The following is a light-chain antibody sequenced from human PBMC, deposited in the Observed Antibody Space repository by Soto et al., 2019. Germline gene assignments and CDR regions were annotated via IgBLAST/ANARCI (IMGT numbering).Light chain of an antibody. Sequence: QSVLTQPPSVSGAPGQRVTISCTGSSSNIGAGFDVHWYHQIAGTAPKLLIYGNSNRPSGVADRFSGSKSGTSASLAINGLQAEDEDHDYYQSYDNSRSGSWVFGGGTKLTVL. CDR3: QSYDNSRSGSWV. CDR2: GNS. J-gene: IGLJ3*02. V-gene: IGLV1-40*01. CDR1: SSNIGAGFD.